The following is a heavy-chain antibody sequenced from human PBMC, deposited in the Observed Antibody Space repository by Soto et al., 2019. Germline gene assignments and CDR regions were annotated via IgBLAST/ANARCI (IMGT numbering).Heavy chain of an antibody. D-gene: IGHD3-10*01. CDR3: ARYYGSGSYYPESWFDP. CDR1: GGSISSGGYS. V-gene: IGHV4-30-2*01. CDR2: IYHSGST. Sequence: SETLSLTCAVSGGSISSGGYSWSWIRQPPGKGLEWIGYIYHSGSTYYNPSLKSRVTISVDRSKNQFSLKLSSVTAADTAVYYCARYYGSGSYYPESWFDPWGQGTLVTVSS. J-gene: IGHJ5*02.